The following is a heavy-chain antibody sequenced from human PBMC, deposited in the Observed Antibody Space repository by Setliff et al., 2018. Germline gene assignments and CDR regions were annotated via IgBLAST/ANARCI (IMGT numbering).Heavy chain of an antibody. CDR2: MNPNSGNT. J-gene: IGHJ4*02. V-gene: IGHV1-8*01. CDR3: ARGPLDFVVLPAAGKFDY. D-gene: IGHD2-2*01. Sequence: ASVKVSCKASGYTFTSYDINWVRQATGQGLEWMGWMNPNSGNTGYAQKFQGRVTMTRNTSISTAYMELSSLRSEDTAVYYCARGPLDFVVLPAAGKFDYWGQGTLVTVSS. CDR1: GYTFTSYD.